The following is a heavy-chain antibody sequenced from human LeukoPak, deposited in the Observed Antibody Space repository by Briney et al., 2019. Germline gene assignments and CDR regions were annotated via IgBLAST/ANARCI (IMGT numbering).Heavy chain of an antibody. D-gene: IGHD3-16*01. V-gene: IGHV1-2*02. CDR3: ARDGLGGSGAFDI. J-gene: IGHJ3*02. Sequence: VASVKVSCKASGYTFTGYYIHWVRQAPGQGLEWMGWINPDSGGTNYAQRFQGGVTMTRDTSISTAYMELSRLRSDDTAVYYCARDGLGGSGAFDIWGQGTMVTVSS. CDR2: INPDSGGT. CDR1: GYTFTGYY.